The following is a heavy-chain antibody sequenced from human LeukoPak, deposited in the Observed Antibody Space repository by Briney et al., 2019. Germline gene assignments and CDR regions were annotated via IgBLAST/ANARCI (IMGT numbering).Heavy chain of an antibody. D-gene: IGHD2-2*01. J-gene: IGHJ4*02. V-gene: IGHV3-23*01. CDR1: GFTFSSYA. CDR2: ISGSGGST. CDR3: ATRGKRRDIVVVPAARFDY. Sequence: PGGSLRLSCAASGFTFSSYAMSWVRQAPGKGLEWVSAISGSGGSTYYADSVKGRFTISGDNSKNTLYLQMNSLRAEDTAVYYCATRGKRRDIVVVPAARFDYWGQGTLVTVSS.